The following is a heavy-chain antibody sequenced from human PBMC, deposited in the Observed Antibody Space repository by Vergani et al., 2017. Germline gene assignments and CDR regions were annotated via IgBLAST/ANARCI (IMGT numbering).Heavy chain of an antibody. V-gene: IGHV3-48*04. D-gene: IGHD3-10*01. CDR3: ASNRRGLLWFGELLLHFDY. CDR1: GFTVSSNY. CDR2: ISSSSSTI. Sequence: EVQLVESGGGLVQPGGSLRLSCAASGFTVSSNYMSWVRQAPGKGLEWVSYISSSSSTIYYADSVKGRFTISRDNAKNSLYLQMNSLRAEDTAVYYCASNRRGLLWFGELLLHFDYWGQGTLVTVSS. J-gene: IGHJ4*02.